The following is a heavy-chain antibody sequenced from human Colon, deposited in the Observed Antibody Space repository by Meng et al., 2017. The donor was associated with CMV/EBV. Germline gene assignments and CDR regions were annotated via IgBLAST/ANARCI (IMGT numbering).Heavy chain of an antibody. D-gene: IGHD1-26*01. CDR1: GGSFSGYY. V-gene: IGHV4-34*01. Sequence: HVQRQQWGAVLLKRCDILSLTCAVYGGSFSGYYWSWILQPPGKGLEWIGEINHSGSTNYNPSLKSRVTISVDTSKNQFSLKLSSVTAADTAVYYCARGGAPRRPPGARWGQGTLVTVSS. CDR2: INHSGST. CDR3: ARGGAPRRPPGAR. J-gene: IGHJ4*02.